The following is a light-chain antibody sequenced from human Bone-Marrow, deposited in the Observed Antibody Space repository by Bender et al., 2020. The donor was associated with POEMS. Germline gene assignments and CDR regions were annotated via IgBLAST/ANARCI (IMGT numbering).Light chain of an antibody. CDR2: DDY. CDR3: QAWDSSTDHVV. CDR1: NIGSKS. V-gene: IGLV3-21*02. J-gene: IGLJ2*01. Sequence: SYVLTQSPSVSVAPGQTARITCGGNNIGSKSVHWYQQKPGQAPVLVVYDDYDRPSGIPERFSGSNSGNTATLTISRVAAGDEADYYCQAWDSSTDHVVFGGGTKLTVL.